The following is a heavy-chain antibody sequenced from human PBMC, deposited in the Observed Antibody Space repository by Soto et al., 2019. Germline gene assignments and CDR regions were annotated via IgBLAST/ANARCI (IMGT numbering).Heavy chain of an antibody. J-gene: IGHJ4*02. Sequence: QVQLVESGGGVVQPGRSLRLSCAASGFTFSSYGMHWVRQAPGKGLEWVAVIWYDGSNKYYADSVKGRFTITRDNSKNTLYLQMNSLRAEDTAVYYGARDPRGIAARLDYWGQGTLVTVSS. CDR3: ARDPRGIAARLDY. CDR1: GFTFSSYG. V-gene: IGHV3-33*01. CDR2: IWYDGSNK. D-gene: IGHD6-6*01.